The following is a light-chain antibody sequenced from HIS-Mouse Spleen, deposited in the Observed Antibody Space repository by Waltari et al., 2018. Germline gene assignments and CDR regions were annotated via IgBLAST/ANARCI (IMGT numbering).Light chain of an antibody. CDR1: SSDVGSYNL. CDR3: CSYAGSSTVV. V-gene: IGLV2-23*01. J-gene: IGLJ2*01. Sequence: QSALTQPAPVSGSPGQSLTISCTGTSSDVGSYNLVYWYQRHPGKAPKPMIYEGSKRPSGVSNRFSGSKSGNTASLTISGLQAEDEADYYCCSYAGSSTVVFGGGTKLTVL. CDR2: EGS.